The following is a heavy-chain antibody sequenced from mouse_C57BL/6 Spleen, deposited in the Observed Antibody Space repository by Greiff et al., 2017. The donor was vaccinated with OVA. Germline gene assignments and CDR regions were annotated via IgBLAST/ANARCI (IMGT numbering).Heavy chain of an antibody. D-gene: IGHD2-10*02. CDR2: IYPGGGYT. J-gene: IGHJ2*01. Sequence: QVQLQQSGAELVRPGTSVKMSCKASGYTFTNYWIGWAKQRPGHGLEWIGDIYPGGGYTNYNEKFKGKATLTADKSSSTAYMQFSSLTSEDSAIYYCARRGYGNYCLDYWGQGTTLTVSS. CDR3: ARRGYGNYCLDY. CDR1: GYTFTNYW. V-gene: IGHV1-63*01.